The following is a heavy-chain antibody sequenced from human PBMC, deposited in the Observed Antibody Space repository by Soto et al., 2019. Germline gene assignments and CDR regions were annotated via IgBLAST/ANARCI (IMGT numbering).Heavy chain of an antibody. J-gene: IGHJ4*02. V-gene: IGHV1-46*01. CDR1: GYTFTAYY. D-gene: IGHD3-10*01. CDR3: ARDAERLTYYYGSGSPGAIHY. Sequence: QVQLVQSGAEVKKPGASVRVSCKASGYTFTAYYLHWVRQAPGQGLEWMAMINPSGGSTTYAQKFQGRVTLTRDTSTSTVYMEVSSLRSEDTAVYYCARDAERLTYYYGSGSPGAIHYWGQGTLVTVSS. CDR2: INPSGGST.